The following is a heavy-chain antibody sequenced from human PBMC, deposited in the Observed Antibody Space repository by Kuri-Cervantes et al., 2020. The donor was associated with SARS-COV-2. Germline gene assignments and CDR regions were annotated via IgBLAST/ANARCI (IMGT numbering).Heavy chain of an antibody. V-gene: IGHV3-30*02. D-gene: IGHD3-3*01. CDR2: IRYDGSDK. CDR3: ARDANDFWSGYYLDY. CDR1: GFTFSSYG. Sequence: GGSLRLSCAASGFTFSSYGMHWVRQAPGKGLEWVAFIRYDGSDKYYADSVKGRFTISRDNSKNTLYLQMNSLRAEDTAVYYCARDANDFWSGYYLDYWGQGTLVTVSS. J-gene: IGHJ4*02.